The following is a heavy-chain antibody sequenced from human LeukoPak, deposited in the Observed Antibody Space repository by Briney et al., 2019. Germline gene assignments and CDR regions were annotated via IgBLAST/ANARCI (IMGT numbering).Heavy chain of an antibody. V-gene: IGHV3-30*03. Sequence: GGSLRLSCAASGFTFSNYSMNWVRQAPGKGLEWVAVISYDGSNKYYADSVKGRFTISRDNSKNTLYLQMNSLRAEDTAVYYCARDPYYDSSGYEFGGQGTLVTVSS. CDR3: ARDPYYDSSGYEF. J-gene: IGHJ4*02. CDR2: ISYDGSNK. D-gene: IGHD3-22*01. CDR1: GFTFSNYS.